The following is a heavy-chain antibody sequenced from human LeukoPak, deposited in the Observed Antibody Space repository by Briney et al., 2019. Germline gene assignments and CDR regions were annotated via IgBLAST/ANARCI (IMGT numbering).Heavy chain of an antibody. V-gene: IGHV4-4*07. CDR3: ARGPDWPIDS. Sequence: KPSETLSLTCTVFGVSISSFYWSWIRQPAGKGLQWIGRIYTSGSTNYSPSLRSRVTMSVDTSKNQFSLKLNSVTAADTAVYFCARGPDWPIDSWGQGTLVTVSS. D-gene: IGHD3-9*01. J-gene: IGHJ4*02. CDR2: IYTSGST. CDR1: GVSISSFY.